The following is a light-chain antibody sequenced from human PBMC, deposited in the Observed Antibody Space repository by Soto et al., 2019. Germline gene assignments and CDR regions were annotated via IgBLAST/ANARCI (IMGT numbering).Light chain of an antibody. CDR3: QQYNNWYT. CDR2: GAS. CDR1: QSVSSD. J-gene: IGKJ2*01. Sequence: EVVMTQSPDTMSVSPGERATLSCRASQSVSSDLAWYQQKPGQAPRLLIYGASTRATGIPARFSGSGSGTEFTLTISSLQSEDFAVYYCQQYNNWYTFGQGTKLEIK. V-gene: IGKV3-15*01.